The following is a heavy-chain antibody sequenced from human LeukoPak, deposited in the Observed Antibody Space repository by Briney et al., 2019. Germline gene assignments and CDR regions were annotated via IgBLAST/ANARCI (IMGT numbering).Heavy chain of an antibody. V-gene: IGHV3-23*01. CDR3: AKGYYYGSGPMDV. J-gene: IGHJ6*02. D-gene: IGHD3-10*01. Sequence: GGSLRLSRETSGYTFSRYDVSRSRRAPGKWQKWVSAISGSGGSTYYADSVKGRFTISRDNSKNTLYLQMNSLRAEDTAVYYCAKGYYYGSGPMDVWGQGTTVTVSS. CDR1: GYTFSRYD. CDR2: ISGSGGST.